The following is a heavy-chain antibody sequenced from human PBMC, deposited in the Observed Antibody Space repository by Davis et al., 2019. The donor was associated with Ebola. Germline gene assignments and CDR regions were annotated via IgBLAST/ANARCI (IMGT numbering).Heavy chain of an antibody. D-gene: IGHD1-26*01. V-gene: IGHV3-11*06. J-gene: IGHJ4*02. CDR2: ISSSSSYK. CDR1: GFTFSDYY. Sequence: GGSLRLSCAASGFTFSDYYMSWIRQAPGKGLEWVSYISSSSSYKNYADSVKGRFTISRDNAKNSLYLQMNSLRAEDTAVYYCASLKGYSGLDYWGQGTLVTVSS. CDR3: ASLKGYSGLDY.